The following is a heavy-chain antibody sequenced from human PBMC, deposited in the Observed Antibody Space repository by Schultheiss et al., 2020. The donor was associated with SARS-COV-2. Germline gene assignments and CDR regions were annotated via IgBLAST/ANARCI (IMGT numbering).Heavy chain of an antibody. J-gene: IGHJ4*02. CDR2: IGTAGDT. CDR1: GFTFSSYD. CDR3: ARDQGRINYFDY. V-gene: IGHV3-13*01. Sequence: GESLKISCAASGFTFSSYDMHWVRQATGKGLEWVSAIGTAGDTYYPGSVKGRLTISRENAKNSLYLQMNSLRAGDTAVYYCARDQGRINYFDYWGQGTLVTVSS. D-gene: IGHD1-14*01.